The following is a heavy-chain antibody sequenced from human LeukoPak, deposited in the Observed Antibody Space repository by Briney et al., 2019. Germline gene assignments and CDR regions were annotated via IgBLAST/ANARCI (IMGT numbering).Heavy chain of an antibody. J-gene: IGHJ4*02. CDR2: ISAYNGNT. V-gene: IGHV1-18*01. CDR3: ARVISRPRAERRNYGIDFDY. Sequence: GASVKVSCKASGYTFTSYGISWVRQAPGQGLEWMGWISAYNGNTNYAQKLQGRVTMTTDTSTSTAYMELRSLRSDDTAVYYCARVISRPRAERRNYGIDFDYWGQGPLVTVSS. D-gene: IGHD3-10*01. CDR1: GYTFTSYG.